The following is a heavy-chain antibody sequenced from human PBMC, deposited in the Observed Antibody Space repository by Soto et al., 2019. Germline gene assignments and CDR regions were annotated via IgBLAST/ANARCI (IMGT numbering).Heavy chain of an antibody. CDR1: GYTFTSYD. Sequence: QVQLVQSGAEVKKPGASVKVSCKASGYTFTSYDINWVRQATGQGLEWMGWMNPNSGNTGYAQKFQGRVTMTRNTSTSTAYIELSSLRSEDTAVYYCARARSAAGTGWFDPCGQGTLVTVSS. D-gene: IGHD6-13*01. V-gene: IGHV1-8*01. CDR3: ARARSAAGTGWFDP. CDR2: MNPNSGNT. J-gene: IGHJ5*02.